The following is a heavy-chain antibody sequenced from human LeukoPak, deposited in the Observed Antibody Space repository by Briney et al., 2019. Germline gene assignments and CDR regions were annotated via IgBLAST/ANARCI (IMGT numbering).Heavy chain of an antibody. J-gene: IGHJ4*02. CDR2: FDPEDGET. CDR3: ATGRYYGSGSYYRTGGYFDY. D-gene: IGHD3-10*01. V-gene: IGHV1-24*01. CDR1: GYTLTELS. Sequence: ASVKVSCKVSGYTLTELSMHWVRQAPGKGLEWMGGFDPEDGETIYAQKFQGRVTMTEDTSTDTAYMELSSLRSEGTAVYYCATGRYYGSGSYYRTGGYFDYWGQGTLVTVSS.